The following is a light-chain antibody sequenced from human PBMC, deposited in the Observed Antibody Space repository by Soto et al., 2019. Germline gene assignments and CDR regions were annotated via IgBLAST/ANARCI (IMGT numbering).Light chain of an antibody. Sequence: EIVLTHSPGTLSLSPWERATLSCGASQSVSSSYLAWYQQKPGQAPRLLIYGASSRATGIPDRFSGSGSGTDFTRTISRLEPEDFAVYYCQQYGSSSFAFGPGTKVDIK. CDR3: QQYGSSSFA. CDR1: QSVSSSY. CDR2: GAS. J-gene: IGKJ3*01. V-gene: IGKV3-20*01.